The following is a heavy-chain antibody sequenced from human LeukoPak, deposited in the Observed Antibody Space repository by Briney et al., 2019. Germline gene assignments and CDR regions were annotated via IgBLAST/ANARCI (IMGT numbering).Heavy chain of an antibody. CDR3: ARTRLRLWFDP. D-gene: IGHD4-17*01. CDR2: IYSGGST. CDR1: GFTVSSNY. V-gene: IGHV3-66*01. Sequence: PGGSLRLSCAASGFTVSSNYMSWVRQAPGKGLEWVSVIYSGGSTYYADSVKGRFTISRDNSKNTPYLQMNSLRAEDTAVYYCARTRLRLWFDPWGQGTLVTVSS. J-gene: IGHJ5*02.